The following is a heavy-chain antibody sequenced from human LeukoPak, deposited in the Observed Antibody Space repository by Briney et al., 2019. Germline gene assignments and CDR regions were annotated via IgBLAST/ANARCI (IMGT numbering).Heavy chain of an antibody. Sequence: GGSLSLSCAASGFTFSSYSMNWVRQAPGKGLEWVSAISGDSRYIYYADSVRGRFTISRDNAENSLYLQMHSLRVEDTAVYYCARAPTVLVGYCSSSSCQADYWGQGTLVTVSS. CDR1: GFTFSSYS. CDR3: ARAPTVLVGYCSSSSCQADY. J-gene: IGHJ4*02. CDR2: ISGDSRYI. V-gene: IGHV3-21*01. D-gene: IGHD2-2*01.